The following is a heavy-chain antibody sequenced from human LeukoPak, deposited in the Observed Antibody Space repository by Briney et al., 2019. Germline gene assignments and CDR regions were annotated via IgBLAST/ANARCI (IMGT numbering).Heavy chain of an antibody. J-gene: IGHJ6*02. V-gene: IGHV3-7*04. D-gene: IGHD2-2*01. CDR1: GFTFSTYW. Sequence: PGGSLRLSCEASGFTFSTYWITWVRQAPGKGLEWVATTNHDGSEKYFVDSVKGRFTISRDSAKNSLYLPMNSLRAQDTALYHGGRDRRAVPYAKYSGLDVGGQGTTVTVSS. CDR2: TNHDGSEK. CDR3: GRDRRAVPYAKYSGLDV.